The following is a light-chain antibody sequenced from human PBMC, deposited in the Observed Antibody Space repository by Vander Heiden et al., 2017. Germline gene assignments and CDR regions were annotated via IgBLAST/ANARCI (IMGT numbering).Light chain of an antibody. CDR2: GAS. V-gene: IGKV1-17*01. CDR1: QDIRND. J-gene: IGKJ1*01. Sequence: DIQMTQSPSSLSASVGDRVTITCRASQDIRNDLGWYQHKPGTAPRRLIYGASRVQSGVPSRFSGSGSGTDFTLTISSLQPEDFATYFCLQHNTYPRTFGQGTKVEVK. CDR3: LQHNTYPRT.